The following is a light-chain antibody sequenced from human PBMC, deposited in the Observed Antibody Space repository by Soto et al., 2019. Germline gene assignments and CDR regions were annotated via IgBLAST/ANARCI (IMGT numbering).Light chain of an antibody. CDR1: SSDVGGYNY. CDR3: CSYTTCNTRQRV. Sequence: QSALTQPASVSGSPGQSITISCTGTSSDVGGYNYVSWYQQQPGKAPKFMIYDVTNRPSGVSNLLSCSKSGNTASLTISGLQAEDEADDYGCSYTTCNTRQRVFGTGTKVTVL. V-gene: IGLV2-14*01. CDR2: DVT. J-gene: IGLJ1*01.